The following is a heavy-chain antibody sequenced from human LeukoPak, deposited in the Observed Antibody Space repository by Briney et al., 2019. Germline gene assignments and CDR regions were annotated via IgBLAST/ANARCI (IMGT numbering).Heavy chain of an antibody. CDR3: ARAVASIQLDAFDI. CDR2: ISSSSSYI. Sequence: GGSLRLSCAASGFTSSSYSMNWVRQAPGKGLEWVSSISSSSSYIYYADSVKGRFTISRDNAKNSLYLQMNSLRAEDTALYYCARAVASIQLDAFDIWGQGTMVTVSS. D-gene: IGHD5-18*01. J-gene: IGHJ3*02. CDR1: GFTSSSYS. V-gene: IGHV3-21*04.